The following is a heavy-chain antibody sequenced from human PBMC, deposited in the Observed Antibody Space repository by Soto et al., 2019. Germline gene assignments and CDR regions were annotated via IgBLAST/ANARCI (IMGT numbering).Heavy chain of an antibody. CDR2: ISAYNGNT. CDR3: ARRVDVANVYYYHYYYMDV. CDR1: GYTFTSYG. V-gene: IGHV1-18*01. Sequence: ASVKVSCKASGYTFTSYGISWVRQAPGQGLEWMGWISAYNGNTNYAQKLQGRVTMTTDTSTSTAYMELRSLRSDDTAVYYCARRVDVANVYYYHYYYMDVWGKGTTVTVSS. D-gene: IGHD5-12*01. J-gene: IGHJ6*03.